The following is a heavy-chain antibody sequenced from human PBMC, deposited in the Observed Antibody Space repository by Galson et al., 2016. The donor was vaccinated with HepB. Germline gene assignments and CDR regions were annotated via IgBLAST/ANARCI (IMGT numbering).Heavy chain of an antibody. CDR2: IHNSGST. J-gene: IGHJ5*02. V-gene: IGHV4-31*03. D-gene: IGHD2/OR15-2a*01. CDR1: GGSISSADYH. CDR3: ARGLNIIGP. Sequence: TLSLTCTVSGGSISSADYHWSWLRQHPGKGLEWIGYIHNSGSTYYNPSARSRVIISLDTSKNQFSLNLSSVTAADTAVYFCARGLNIIGPWGQGTLVTVSS.